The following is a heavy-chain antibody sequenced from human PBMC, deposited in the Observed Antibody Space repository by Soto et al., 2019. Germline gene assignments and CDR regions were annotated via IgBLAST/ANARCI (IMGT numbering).Heavy chain of an antibody. V-gene: IGHV1-2*04. CDR3: ARAANSSSWYFAFDI. CDR2: INPNSGGT. D-gene: IGHD6-13*01. CDR1: GYTFTGYY. Sequence: SSVKVSCKASGYTFTGYYMHLVRQAPGQGLEWMGWINPNSGGTNYAQKFQGWVTMTRDTSISTAYMELSRLRSDDTAEYYCARAANSSSWYFAFDIWGQGTMVTVSS. J-gene: IGHJ3*02.